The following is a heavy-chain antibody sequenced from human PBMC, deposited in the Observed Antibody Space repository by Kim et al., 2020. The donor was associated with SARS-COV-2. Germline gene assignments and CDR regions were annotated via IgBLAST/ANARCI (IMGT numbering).Heavy chain of an antibody. CDR2: IYTSGST. Sequence: SETLSLTCTVSGGSISSGSYYWSWIRQPAGKGLEWIGRIYTSGSTNYNPSLKSRVTISVDTSKNQFSLKLSSVTAADTAVYYCARVLVRQQWLAQQDKPNWHFDLWGRGTLVTVSS. CDR1: GGSISSGSYY. J-gene: IGHJ2*01. CDR3: ARVLVRQQWLAQQDKPNWHFDL. D-gene: IGHD6-19*01. V-gene: IGHV4-61*02.